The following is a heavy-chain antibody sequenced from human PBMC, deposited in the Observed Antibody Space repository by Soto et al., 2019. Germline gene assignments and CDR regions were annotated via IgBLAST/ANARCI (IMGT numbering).Heavy chain of an antibody. CDR3: ARGRGYSYGLDP. CDR2: IYYSGST. J-gene: IGHJ5*02. CDR1: GGSISSYY. Sequence: SETLSHTCTVSGGSISSYYWIWIRQPPGKGLEWIGYIYYSGSTNYNPSLKSRVTISVDTSKNQFSLKLSSVTAADTAVYYCARGRGYSYGLDPWGQGTLVTAPQ. V-gene: IGHV4-59*01. D-gene: IGHD5-18*01.